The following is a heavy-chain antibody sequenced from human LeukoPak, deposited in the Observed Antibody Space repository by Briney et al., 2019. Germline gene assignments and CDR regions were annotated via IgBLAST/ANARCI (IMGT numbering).Heavy chain of an antibody. J-gene: IGHJ1*01. V-gene: IGHV1-2*02. CDR1: GYTFTGYY. CDR3: ASRAYGGNSPEYFQH. Sequence: ASGKVSCKASGYTFTGYYMHWVRQAPGQGLEWMGWINPNSGGTNYAQKFQGRVTMTRDTSISTAYMELSRLRSDDTAVYYCASRAYGGNSPEYFQHWGQGTLVTVSS. D-gene: IGHD4-23*01. CDR2: INPNSGGT.